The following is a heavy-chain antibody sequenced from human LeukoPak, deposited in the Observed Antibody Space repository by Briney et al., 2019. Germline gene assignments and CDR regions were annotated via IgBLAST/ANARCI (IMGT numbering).Heavy chain of an antibody. V-gene: IGHV3-48*04. J-gene: IGHJ4*02. CDR1: GFTFSTYS. CDR2: ISSSSSII. D-gene: IGHD3-16*01. CDR3: GRDYEERTTDY. Sequence: PGGSLRLSCAASGFTFSTYSMNWVRQAPGKGLEWVSYISSSSSIINYAESVRGRFTISRDNVKNLLYLQMNSLRAEDTAVYYCGRDYEERTTDYWGQGTLVTVSS.